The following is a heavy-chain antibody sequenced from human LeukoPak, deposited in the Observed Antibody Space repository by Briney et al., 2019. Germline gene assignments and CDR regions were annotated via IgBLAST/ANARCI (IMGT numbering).Heavy chain of an antibody. D-gene: IGHD1-1*01. V-gene: IGHV4-38-2*02. CDR3: ARLSLGHDPYYVDF. J-gene: IGHJ4*02. CDR1: DYSISSGYC. Sequence: SETLSLTCSVSDYSISSGYCWGWIRQPPGTGLDWIGMIYHTGNTYYNSSLKSRVIISVDTFNNQFSLRLRSMTAADTAIYYCARLSLGHDPYYVDFWGQGTVVTVSS. CDR2: IYHTGNT.